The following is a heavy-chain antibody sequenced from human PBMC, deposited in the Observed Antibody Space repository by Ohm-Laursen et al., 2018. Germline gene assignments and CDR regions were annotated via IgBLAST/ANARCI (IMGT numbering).Heavy chain of an antibody. CDR1: GISLSTSGMR. D-gene: IGHD6-19*01. CDR2: VDWDDEE. V-gene: IGHV2-70*04. CDR3: ARSQEVADTGSAYFQH. J-gene: IGHJ1*01. Sequence: TQTLTLTCTVSGISLSTSGMRVGWIRQPPGKALEWLARVDWDDEEFYSTSLKSRLTISKDTSKNQVVLTMTNMDPVDTATYYCARSQEVADTGSAYFQHWGQGTLVTVSS.